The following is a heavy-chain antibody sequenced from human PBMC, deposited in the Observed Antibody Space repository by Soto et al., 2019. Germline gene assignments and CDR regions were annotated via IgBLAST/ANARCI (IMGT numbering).Heavy chain of an antibody. CDR2: IYYSGST. V-gene: IGHV4-39*01. CDR1: GGSISSSSYY. Sequence: PSETLSLTCTVSGGSISSSSYYWGWIRQPPGKGLEWIGSIYYSGSTYYNPSLKSRVTISVDMSKNQFSLKLSSVTAADTAVYYCARVGEIYGDYNYWGQGTLVTVSS. D-gene: IGHD4-17*01. J-gene: IGHJ4*02. CDR3: ARVGEIYGDYNY.